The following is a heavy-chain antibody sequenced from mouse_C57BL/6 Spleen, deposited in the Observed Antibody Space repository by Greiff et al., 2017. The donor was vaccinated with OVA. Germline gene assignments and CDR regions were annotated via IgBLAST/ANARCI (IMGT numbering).Heavy chain of an antibody. Sequence: QVQLQQPGAELVRPGTSVKLSCKASGYTFTSYWMHWVKQRPGQGLEWIGVIDPSDSYTNYNQKFKGKATLTVDTSSSTAYMQRSSRTSEDSAVYYCSRNPMQPYFDYWGQGTTLTVSS. J-gene: IGHJ2*01. CDR1: GYTFTSYW. V-gene: IGHV1-59*01. CDR2: IDPSDSYT. CDR3: SRNPMQPYFDY. D-gene: IGHD6-1*01.